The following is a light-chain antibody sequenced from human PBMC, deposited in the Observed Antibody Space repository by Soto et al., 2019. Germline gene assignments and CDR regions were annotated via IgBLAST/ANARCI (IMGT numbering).Light chain of an antibody. V-gene: IGLV2-14*01. J-gene: IGLJ2*01. CDR2: DVS. CDR1: SSDVGGYNY. Sequence: QSVLTQPASVSGSPGQSITISCTGTSSDVGGYNYVSWYQQYPGKAPKVMIYDVSDRPSGVSNRFSGSKSGNTASLTISGLQAEDEADYYCSSFTSSNTLVFGGGTKLTVL. CDR3: SSFTSSNTLV.